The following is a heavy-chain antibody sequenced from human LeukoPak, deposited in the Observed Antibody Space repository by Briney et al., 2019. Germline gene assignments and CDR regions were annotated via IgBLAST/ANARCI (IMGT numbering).Heavy chain of an antibody. V-gene: IGHV1-2*06. CDR3: ARGYDFWSGYYMVY. CDR2: INPNSGGT. J-gene: IGHJ4*02. Sequence: ASVKVSCKASGYTFTGYYMHWVRQAPGQGLEWVGRINPNSGGTDYAQKFQGRVTTTRDTSISTAYMELSRLRSDDTAVYYCARGYDFWSGYYMVYWGQGTLVTVSS. D-gene: IGHD3-3*01. CDR1: GYTFTGYY.